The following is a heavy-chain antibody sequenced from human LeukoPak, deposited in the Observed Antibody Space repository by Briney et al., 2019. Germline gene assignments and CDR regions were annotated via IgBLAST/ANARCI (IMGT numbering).Heavy chain of an antibody. Sequence: PGRSLRLSCAASGFTFDDYAMHWVRQAPGKGLEWVSGISGSGGSTYYADSVKGRFTISRDNSKNTLYLQMNSLRAEDTAVYYCAKGDYYDSSGYYTFDYWGQGTLVTVSS. CDR2: ISGSGGST. J-gene: IGHJ4*02. CDR3: AKGDYYDSSGYYTFDY. D-gene: IGHD3-22*01. CDR1: GFTFDDYA. V-gene: IGHV3-23*01.